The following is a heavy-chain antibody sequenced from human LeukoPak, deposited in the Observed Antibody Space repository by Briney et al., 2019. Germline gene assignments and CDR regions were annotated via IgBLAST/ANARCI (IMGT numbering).Heavy chain of an antibody. CDR3: ASQYCSSRICYTAAFDI. V-gene: IGHV3-7*01. Sequence: PVGSLRLSCAASRFTFSTYWMSWVRQAPGKGLEWVANIKQDGSEKYYVNSVKGRFTISRDNAKNSLYLQMNSLRAEDTAVYYCASQYCSSRICYTAAFDIWGQGTMVTVSS. J-gene: IGHJ3*02. CDR2: IKQDGSEK. CDR1: RFTFSTYW. D-gene: IGHD2-2*02.